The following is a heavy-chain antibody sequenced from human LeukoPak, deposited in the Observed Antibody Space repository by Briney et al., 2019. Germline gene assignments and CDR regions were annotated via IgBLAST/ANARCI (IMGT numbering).Heavy chain of an antibody. CDR2: IYHSGYT. CDR3: ARDWRGFSYGYVLDY. V-gene: IGHV4-38-2*02. Sequence: PSETLSLTCTVSGYSISSGYFWGWIRQPPGKGLEWIGTIYHSGYTYYNSSLKSRVTISLDTSKNQVSLKLNSVTAADTAVYYCARDWRGFSYGYVLDYWGQGTLVTVSS. CDR1: GYSISSGYF. J-gene: IGHJ4*02. D-gene: IGHD5-18*01.